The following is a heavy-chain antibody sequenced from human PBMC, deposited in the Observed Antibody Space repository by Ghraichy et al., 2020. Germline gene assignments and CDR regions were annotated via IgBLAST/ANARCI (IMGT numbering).Heavy chain of an antibody. V-gene: IGHV3-15*01. Sequence: LSLTCAASGFTFSNAWMSWVRQAPGKGLEWVGRIKSKADGGTTDYAAPVKGRFTISRDDSKNTLYLQMNSLKTEDTAVYYCRELSGDYWGQGTLVTVSS. CDR1: GFTFSNAW. CDR3: RELSGDY. D-gene: IGHD1-26*01. J-gene: IGHJ4*02. CDR2: IKSKADGGTT.